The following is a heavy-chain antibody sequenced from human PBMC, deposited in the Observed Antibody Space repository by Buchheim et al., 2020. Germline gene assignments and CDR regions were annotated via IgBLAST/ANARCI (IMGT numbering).Heavy chain of an antibody. Sequence: EVQLVESGGGLVQPGGSLRLSCAASGFPFSSYWMSWVRQAPGKGLEWVANIKQDGSEKYYVDSVKGRFTIYTDNAKNSLYLQMNSLRAEDTAVYYCARWDTAMDFDYWGQGTL. V-gene: IGHV3-7*04. J-gene: IGHJ4*02. D-gene: IGHD5-18*01. CDR1: GFPFSSYW. CDR2: IKQDGSEK. CDR3: ARWDTAMDFDY.